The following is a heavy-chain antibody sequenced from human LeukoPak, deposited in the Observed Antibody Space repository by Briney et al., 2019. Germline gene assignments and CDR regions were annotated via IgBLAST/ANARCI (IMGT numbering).Heavy chain of an antibody. CDR1: GGSISSGGYY. CDR2: IYYSGST. CDR3: ARYLDSSGYYYYFDY. J-gene: IGHJ4*02. V-gene: IGHV4-31*03. D-gene: IGHD3-22*01. Sequence: SQTLSLTCTVSGGSISSGGYYWSWIRQHPGKGLEWIGYIYYSGSTYYNPSLKSRVTISVDTSKNQLSLKLSSVTAADTAVYYCARYLDSSGYYYYFDYWGQGTLVTVSS.